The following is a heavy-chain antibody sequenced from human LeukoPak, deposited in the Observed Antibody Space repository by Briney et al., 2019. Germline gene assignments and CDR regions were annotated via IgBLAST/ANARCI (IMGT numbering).Heavy chain of an antibody. V-gene: IGHV3-33*01. Sequence: GGSLRLSCAASGFNFSSYGMHWVRQAPGKGLEWVAVIWYDGSNIYYADSVKGRFTISRDNSKNTLYLQMDSLRAEDTAVYYCARDRGRGSSHNDYWGQGILVTVSS. CDR1: GFNFSSYG. J-gene: IGHJ4*02. CDR3: ARDRGRGSSHNDY. D-gene: IGHD2-15*01. CDR2: IWYDGSNI.